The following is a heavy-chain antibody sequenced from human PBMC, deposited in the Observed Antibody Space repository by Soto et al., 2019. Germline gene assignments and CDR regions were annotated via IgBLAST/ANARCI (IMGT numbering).Heavy chain of an antibody. V-gene: IGHV3-30*18. D-gene: IGHD2-2*01. CDR2: ISYDGSNK. Sequence: LRLSCAASGFTFSSYGMHWVRQAPGKGLEWVAVISYDGSNKYYADSVKGRFTISRDNSKNTLYLQMNSLRAEDTAVYYCAKLVVPAAMSYYYYGMDVWGQGTKVTVSS. CDR1: GFTFSSYG. CDR3: AKLVVPAAMSYYYYGMDV. J-gene: IGHJ6*02.